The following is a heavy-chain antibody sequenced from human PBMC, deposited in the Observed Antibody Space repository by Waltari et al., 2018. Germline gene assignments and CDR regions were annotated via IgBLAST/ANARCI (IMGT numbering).Heavy chain of an antibody. CDR2: IYHSGST. Sequence: QLQLQESGPGLVKPSETLSLTCAVSGYSISSGDSWGWIRQPPGKGLEWIGSIYHSGSTYYNPSLKSRVTISVDTSKNHFSLWLTSVTAADTAVYYCARNMTTLTTGAFDVWGQGTMVTVSS. V-gene: IGHV4-38-2*01. D-gene: IGHD4-17*01. CDR1: GYSISSGDS. CDR3: ARNMTTLTTGAFDV. J-gene: IGHJ3*01.